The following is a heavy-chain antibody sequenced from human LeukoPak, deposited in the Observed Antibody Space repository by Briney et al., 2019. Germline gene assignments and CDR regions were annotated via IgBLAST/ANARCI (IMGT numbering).Heavy chain of an antibody. CDR3: ARDGGGSVTTIYYYYMDV. CDR1: GFTFSSYW. D-gene: IGHD4-17*01. CDR2: IKQDGSEK. Sequence: GGSLRLSCAASGFTFSSYWMSWVRQAPGKGLEWVANIKQDGSEKYYVDSVKGRFTISRDNAKNSLYLQMNSLRAEDTAVYYCARDGGGSVTTIYYYYMDVWGKGTTVTVSS. J-gene: IGHJ6*03. V-gene: IGHV3-7*01.